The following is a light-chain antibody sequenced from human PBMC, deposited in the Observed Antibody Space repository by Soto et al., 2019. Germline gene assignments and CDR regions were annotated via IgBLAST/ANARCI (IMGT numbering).Light chain of an antibody. J-gene: IGKJ1*01. Sequence: EIVLTQSPGTLPLSPGERATLSCRSSLSVASNYVAWYQQKPGQAPRLLIYAASGRATGIPDRFSGSGSGTDFTLIISRLEPEDLAVYYCQQYGSAPWTFGQGTKLEIK. CDR3: QQYGSAPWT. V-gene: IGKV3-20*01. CDR2: AAS. CDR1: LSVASNY.